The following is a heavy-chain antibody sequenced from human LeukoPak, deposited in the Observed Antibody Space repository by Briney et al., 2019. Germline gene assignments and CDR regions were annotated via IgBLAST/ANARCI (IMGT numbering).Heavy chain of an antibody. V-gene: IGHV3-33*01. CDR1: GFTFSSYG. D-gene: IGHD6-13*01. CDR3: ASRFSSSWYRDY. CDR2: IWYDGSNK. Sequence: GRSLRLSCAASGFTFSSYGMHWVRQAPGKGLEWVALIWYDGSNKYYAESVKGRFTISRDNSKNTLYLQMNSLRAEDTAVYYCASRFSSSWYRDYWGQGTLVTVSS. J-gene: IGHJ4*02.